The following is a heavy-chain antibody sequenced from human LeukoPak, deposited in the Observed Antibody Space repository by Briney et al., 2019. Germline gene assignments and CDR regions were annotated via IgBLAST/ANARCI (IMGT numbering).Heavy chain of an antibody. CDR1: VESFSGHY. CDR2: INDSGSS. D-gene: IGHD1-26*01. Sequence: SETLSLTCAVYVESFSGHYWRWIRQPPGKGLEWIGEINDSGSSNYNPSLKSRVTILVDTSKNQFSLKLTSATAADTGVYYCARRPRNSGSYGGPSGLDYWGQGTLVTVSS. CDR3: ARRPRNSGSYGGPSGLDY. V-gene: IGHV4-34*01. J-gene: IGHJ4*02.